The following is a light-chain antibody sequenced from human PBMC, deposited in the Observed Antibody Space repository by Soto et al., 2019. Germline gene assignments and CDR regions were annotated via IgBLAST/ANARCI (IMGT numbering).Light chain of an antibody. Sequence: QSALTQPASMSGSPGQSITISCTGTSSDVGGYNFVSWYQQHPGKAPKLMIYHVTNRPSGVSSRFSGSKSGNTASLTISGLQVEDEADYYCSSYTSNITPYVFGTGTKLTVL. V-gene: IGLV2-14*01. CDR1: SSDVGGYNF. CDR3: SSYTSNITPYV. CDR2: HVT. J-gene: IGLJ1*01.